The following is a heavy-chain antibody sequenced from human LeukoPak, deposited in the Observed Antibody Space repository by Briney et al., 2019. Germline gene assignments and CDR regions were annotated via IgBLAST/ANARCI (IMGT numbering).Heavy chain of an antibody. CDR1: GGSISSYY. D-gene: IGHD6-19*01. CDR2: IYTSGST. V-gene: IGHV4-4*07. CDR3: ARETVAGTFDY. Sequence: SETLSLTCTVSGGSISSYYWSWIRQPAGKGLGWIGRIYTSGSTNYNPSLKSRVTMSVDTSKNQFSLKLSSVTAADTAVYYCARETVAGTFDYWGQGTLVTVSS. J-gene: IGHJ4*02.